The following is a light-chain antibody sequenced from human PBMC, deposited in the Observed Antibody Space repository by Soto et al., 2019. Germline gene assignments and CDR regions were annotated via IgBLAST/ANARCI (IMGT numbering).Light chain of an antibody. CDR3: VLYMGSGIWM. Sequence: QSVLTQPASVSGSPGQSITISCTGTSSDIGVYNYVSWYQQHPGKAPKLVICEVSNRPSGVSSRFSGSKSGNTASLTISGLRAEDEADYYCVLYMGSGIWMFGGGTKLTVL. J-gene: IGLJ3*02. V-gene: IGLV2-14*01. CDR2: EVS. CDR1: SSDIGVYNY.